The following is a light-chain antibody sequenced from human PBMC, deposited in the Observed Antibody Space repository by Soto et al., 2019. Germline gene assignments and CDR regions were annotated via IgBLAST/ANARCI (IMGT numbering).Light chain of an antibody. CDR2: GAS. V-gene: IGKV3-15*01. J-gene: IGKJ1*01. CDR1: QSVSSN. CDR3: QKYNNWPET. Sequence: LMTQSPATLSLSPGDSATLSWRASQSVSSNLAWYQQKPGQAPRLLIYGASTRATGIPDRLSGSGSGTEFTLTISSLQSEDFAVYYCQKYNNWPETCGQGTQVDI.